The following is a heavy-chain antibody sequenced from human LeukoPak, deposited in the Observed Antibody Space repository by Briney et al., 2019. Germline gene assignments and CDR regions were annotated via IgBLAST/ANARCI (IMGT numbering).Heavy chain of an antibody. J-gene: IGHJ3*01. Sequence: EGSLRLSCEASGFTFNDYYMSWIRQAPGKGLEWVSYTGASGRNIKYADSVRGRFTISRDNAKNSVHLQMNSLRVEDTALYYCATEVGVSAAAYDLWGQGTMVTVSS. CDR2: TGASGRNI. V-gene: IGHV3-11*01. CDR1: GFTFNDYY. D-gene: IGHD2-2*01. CDR3: ATEVGVSAAAYDL.